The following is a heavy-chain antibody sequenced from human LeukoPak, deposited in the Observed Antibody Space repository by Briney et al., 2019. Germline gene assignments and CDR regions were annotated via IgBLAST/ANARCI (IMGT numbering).Heavy chain of an antibody. J-gene: IGHJ5*02. CDR2: IYYSGST. Sequence: PSETLSLTCTVSGGSISSYYWSWIRRPPGKGLGWIGYIYYSGSTNYNPPLKSRVTISVDTSKNQFSLKLSSVTAADTAVYYCARGTYDFWSNYWFDPWGQGTLVTVSS. CDR3: ARGTYDFWSNYWFDP. V-gene: IGHV4-59*01. CDR1: GGSISSYY. D-gene: IGHD3-3*01.